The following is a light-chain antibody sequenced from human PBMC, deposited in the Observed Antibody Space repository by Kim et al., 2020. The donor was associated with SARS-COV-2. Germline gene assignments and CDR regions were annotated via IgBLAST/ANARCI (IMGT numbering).Light chain of an antibody. CDR2: QDN. V-gene: IGLV3-1*01. Sequence: SVFPGQTASITCSGDKLGDKYASWYQQKSGRSPVLVIYQDNKRPSGIPERFSGSNSGNTATLTISGTQAMDEADYYCQAWDSSTYVFGPGTKVTVL. CDR1: KLGDKY. CDR3: QAWDSSTYV. J-gene: IGLJ1*01.